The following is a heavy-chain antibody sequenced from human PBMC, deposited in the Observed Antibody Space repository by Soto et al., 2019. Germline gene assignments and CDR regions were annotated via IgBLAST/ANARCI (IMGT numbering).Heavy chain of an antibody. CDR1: GFTFSSYA. V-gene: IGHV3-23*01. Sequence: EVQLLESGGGLVQPGGSLRLSCAASGFTFSSYAMSWVRQAPGKGLEWVSAISGSGGSTYYADSVKGRFTISRDNSKNTLYLQMNSLRADDTALYHCAKDASSGITSFDLWGRGTLVTVSS. CDR3: AKDASSGITSFDL. CDR2: ISGSGGST. J-gene: IGHJ2*01. D-gene: IGHD3-3*01.